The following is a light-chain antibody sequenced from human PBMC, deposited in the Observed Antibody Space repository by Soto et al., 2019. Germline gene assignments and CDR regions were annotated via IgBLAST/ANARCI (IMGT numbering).Light chain of an antibody. J-gene: IGLJ7*01. CDR2: EVY. CDR3: SSYAASDSFVV. V-gene: IGLV2-8*01. CDR1: SSDVGGYNY. Sequence: QSVLTQPPSASGSPGQSVTISCTGTSSDVGGYNYVSWYQHHPDKAPKLIIYEVYKRPSGVPDRFSGSKSGNTASLTVSGLQAEDEAEHYCSSYAASDSFVVFGGGTQLTVL.